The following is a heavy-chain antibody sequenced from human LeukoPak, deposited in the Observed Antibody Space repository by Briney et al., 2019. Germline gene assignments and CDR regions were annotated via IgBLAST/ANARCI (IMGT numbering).Heavy chain of an antibody. J-gene: IGHJ4*02. D-gene: IGHD5-24*01. CDR3: ARAGGDGIDY. CDR1: GGSMGSYY. Sequence: PSETLSLTXTVSGGSMGSYYWAWIRQPAGKGLEWIGRIYSAGTTTYNPALKRRVTMSIDMSKNQFPLTLRSMTAADTAVYYCARAGGDGIDYWGQGTLVTVSS. CDR2: IYSAGTT. V-gene: IGHV4-4*07.